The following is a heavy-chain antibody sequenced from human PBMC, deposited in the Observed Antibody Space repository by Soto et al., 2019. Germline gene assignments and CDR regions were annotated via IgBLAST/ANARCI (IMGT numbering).Heavy chain of an antibody. CDR1: GGSISSSSYY. J-gene: IGHJ4*02. CDR2: IYYSGST. Sequence: SETLSLTCTVSGGSISSSSYYWGWIRQPPGKGLEWIGSIYYSGSTYYNPSLKSRVTISVDTSKNQFSLKLSSVTAADTAVYYCAILDYYDSSGYSQVYYFDYWGQGTLVTVSS. V-gene: IGHV4-39*01. CDR3: AILDYYDSSGYSQVYYFDY. D-gene: IGHD3-22*01.